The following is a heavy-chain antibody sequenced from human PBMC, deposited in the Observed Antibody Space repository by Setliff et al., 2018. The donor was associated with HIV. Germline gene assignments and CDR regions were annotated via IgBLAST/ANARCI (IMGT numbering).Heavy chain of an antibody. V-gene: IGHV1-69*05. CDR1: GGTFKNFA. CDR2: IIPISGTA. CDR3: ARVGGIELWNQAYFDY. Sequence: SVKVSCNASGGTFKNFAINWVRQAPGQGLEWMGGIIPISGTAVYAQNFRGRVTVATDDSTNTAYMEISSLKSDDTAVYFCARVGGIELWNQAYFDYWGQGTLVTVSS. J-gene: IGHJ4*02. D-gene: IGHD1-1*01.